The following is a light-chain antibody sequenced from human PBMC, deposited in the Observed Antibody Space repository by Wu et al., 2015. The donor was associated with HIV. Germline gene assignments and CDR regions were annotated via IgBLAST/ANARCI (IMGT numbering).Light chain of an antibody. CDR2: AAS. J-gene: IGKJ3*01. V-gene: IGKV1-16*01. CDR3: QQYYSYPQFT. CDR1: QGISNF. Sequence: DIQMTQSPSSLSASVGDRVTITCRASQGISNFLAWYQQKPGKPPKVLIYAASTLQSGVPSRFSGSGSGTDFTLTISCLQSEDFATYYCQQYYSYPQFTFGPGTKVDIK.